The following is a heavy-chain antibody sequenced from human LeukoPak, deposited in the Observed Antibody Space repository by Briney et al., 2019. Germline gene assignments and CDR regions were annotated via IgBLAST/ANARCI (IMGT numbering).Heavy chain of an antibody. CDR3: ARLPAESIAAAGTGYSQH. D-gene: IGHD6-13*01. CDR1: GYSFTSYW. Sequence: GESLKISCKGSGYSFTSYWIGWVRQMPGKGLEWMGIIYPGDSDTRYSPSFQGQVTISADKSISTAYLQWSSLKASDTAMYYCARLPAESIAAAGTGYSQHWGQGTLVTVSS. CDR2: IYPGDSDT. J-gene: IGHJ1*01. V-gene: IGHV5-51*01.